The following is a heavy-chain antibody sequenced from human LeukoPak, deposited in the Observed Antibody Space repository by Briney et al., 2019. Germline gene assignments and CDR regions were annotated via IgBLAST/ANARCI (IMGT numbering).Heavy chain of an antibody. D-gene: IGHD1-26*01. Sequence: GGSLRLSCEASGFSFSNYFMSWIRQAPGKGLEWVSYITNSGRSTNHADAVKGRFTISRDNAKKSVYLDMTDLRVKDTAVYYFAREASGNYHVVDSWGQGTLVTVSS. CDR3: AREASGNYHVVDS. CDR2: ITNSGRST. V-gene: IGHV3-11*04. CDR1: GFSFSNYF. J-gene: IGHJ4*02.